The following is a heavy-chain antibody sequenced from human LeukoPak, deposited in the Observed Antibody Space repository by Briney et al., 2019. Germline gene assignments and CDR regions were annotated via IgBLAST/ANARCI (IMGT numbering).Heavy chain of an antibody. Sequence: SGTLSLTCAVYGGSFSGYCWSWIRQPPGKGLEWIGEINHSGSTNYNPSLKSRVTISVDTSKNQFSLKLSSVTAADTAVYFCGRGMAAAYDYNWFDSWGQGILVTVSS. J-gene: IGHJ5*01. CDR2: INHSGST. V-gene: IGHV4-34*01. D-gene: IGHD5-12*01. CDR1: GGSFSGYC. CDR3: GRGMAAAYDYNWFDS.